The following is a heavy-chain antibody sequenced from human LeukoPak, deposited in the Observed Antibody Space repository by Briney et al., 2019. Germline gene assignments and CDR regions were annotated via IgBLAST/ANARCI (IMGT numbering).Heavy chain of an antibody. J-gene: IGHJ4*02. CDR1: GFTFSSYA. CDR2: ISGSGGST. Sequence: PGGSLRLSCAASGFTFSSYAMSWVRQAPGKGLEWVSAISGSGGSTYYADSVKGRFTISRDNSKNTLYLQMSSLRAEDTAVYYCAKVMGYCSGGSCHCFDYWGQGTLVTVSS. D-gene: IGHD2-15*01. CDR3: AKVMGYCSGGSCHCFDY. V-gene: IGHV3-23*01.